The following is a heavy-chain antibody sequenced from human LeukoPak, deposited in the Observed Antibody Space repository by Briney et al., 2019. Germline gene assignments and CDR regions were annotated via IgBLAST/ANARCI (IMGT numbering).Heavy chain of an antibody. CDR3: ARRGSSSFYYYYYKDV. CDR2: INHSGST. J-gene: IGHJ6*03. CDR1: GGSFSGYY. D-gene: IGHD6-13*01. V-gene: IGHV4-34*01. Sequence: SETLSLTCAVYGGSFSGYYWTWIRQPPGKGLEWIGEINHSGSTNYNPSLKSRVTISVDTSKNQFSLKLSSVTAADTAVYYCARRGSSSFYYYYYKDVWGKGTPVTVS.